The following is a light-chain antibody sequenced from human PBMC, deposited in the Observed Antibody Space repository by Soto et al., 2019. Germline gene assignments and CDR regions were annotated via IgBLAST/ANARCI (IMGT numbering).Light chain of an antibody. Sequence: EIVMTQPPATLSVSPGEPATLSCRASQSVSSNLAWYQQKPGQPPRLLIYASVNRATGIPDRFSGSASGTDFTLTINRLEPEDFAVYYCQLYGNSPPFGQGTRLEIK. CDR1: QSVSSN. CDR2: ASV. V-gene: IGKV3D-15*01. CDR3: QLYGNSPP. J-gene: IGKJ5*01.